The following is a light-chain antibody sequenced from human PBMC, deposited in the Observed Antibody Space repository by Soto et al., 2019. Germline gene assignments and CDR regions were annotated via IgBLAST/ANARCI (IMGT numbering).Light chain of an antibody. CDR1: QSVSSN. CDR3: QQHETLIT. Sequence: EIVMTQSPATLSVSPGERATLSFRASQSVSSNLAWYQQKPGQAPRLLIYDASKRVTGIPDRFSGSGSGTDFTLTISRLEPEDFAVYYCQQHETLITFGQGTRLEI. J-gene: IGKJ5*01. V-gene: IGKV3D-15*01. CDR2: DAS.